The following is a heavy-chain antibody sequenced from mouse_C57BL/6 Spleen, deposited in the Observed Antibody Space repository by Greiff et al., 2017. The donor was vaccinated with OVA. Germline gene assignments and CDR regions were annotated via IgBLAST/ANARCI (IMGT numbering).Heavy chain of an antibody. J-gene: IGHJ1*03. D-gene: IGHD1-1*01. CDR2: ISSGSSTI. V-gene: IGHV5-17*01. Sequence: DVQLVESGGGLVKPGGSLKLSCAASGFTFSDYGMHWVRQAPEKGLEWVAYISSGSSTIYYADTVKGRFTISRDNAKNTLFLQMTSLRSEDTAMYYCANYYGSRWYFDVWGTGTTVTVSS. CDR1: GFTFSDYG. CDR3: ANYYGSRWYFDV.